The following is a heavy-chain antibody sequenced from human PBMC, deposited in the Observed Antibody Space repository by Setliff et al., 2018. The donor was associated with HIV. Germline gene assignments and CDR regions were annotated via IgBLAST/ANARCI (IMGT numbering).Heavy chain of an antibody. CDR2: VSDDGSTK. CDR1: GFTFNNYA. V-gene: IGHV3-30*04. CDR3: VRDDTNGPNSLDP. D-gene: IGHD2-8*01. J-gene: IGHJ5*02. Sequence: GGSMRLSCAASGFTFNNYAMHWVRQAPGKGPECVAVVSDDGSTKHYGDSVKGRFTISRDNSKNTLYLEVSSLRAEDTAVYYCVRDDTNGPNSLDPWGQGTLVTVSS.